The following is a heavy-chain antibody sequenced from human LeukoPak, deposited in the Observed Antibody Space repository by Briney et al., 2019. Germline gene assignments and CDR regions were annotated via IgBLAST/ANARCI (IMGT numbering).Heavy chain of an antibody. CDR1: GGSISSGGYY. CDR2: IYYSGST. V-gene: IGHV4-31*03. D-gene: IGHD3-22*01. CDR3: ARVARYDSSGYYRY. J-gene: IGHJ4*02. Sequence: SETLSLTCTVSGGSISSGGYYWGWLRQHPGKGLDWIGYIYYSGSTYYNPSLKSRVTISVDTSKNQFSLKLSSVTAADTAVYYCARVARYDSSGYYRYWGQGTLVTVSS.